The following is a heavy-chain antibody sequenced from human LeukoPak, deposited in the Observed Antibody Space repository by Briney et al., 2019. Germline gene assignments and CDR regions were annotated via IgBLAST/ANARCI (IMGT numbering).Heavy chain of an antibody. V-gene: IGHV3-21*01. D-gene: IGHD2-2*01. CDR2: ISSSSSYI. J-gene: IGHJ4*02. CDR1: GFTFSSYS. Sequence: GGSLRLSCAASGFTFSSYSMNWVRQAPGKGLEWVSSISSSSSYIYYAGSVKGRFTISRDNAKNSLYLQMNSLRAEDTAVYYCARPLGYCSSTSCYAGDWGQGTLVTVSS. CDR3: ARPLGYCSSTSCYAGD.